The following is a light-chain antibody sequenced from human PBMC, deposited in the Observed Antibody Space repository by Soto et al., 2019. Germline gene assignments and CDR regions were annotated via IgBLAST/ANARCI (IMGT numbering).Light chain of an antibody. CDR3: SSFTSSSSYV. J-gene: IGLJ1*01. V-gene: IGLV2-14*01. Sequence: QSVLTQPASVSDSPGQSTTISCIGTSSDIGGFIHVSWHQQHPGKAPKLIIYDVNNRPAGVSNRFSGSKTGNTASLIISGLQAEDEADYYCSSFTSSSSYVFXSGTKVTVL. CDR1: SSDIGGFIH. CDR2: DVN.